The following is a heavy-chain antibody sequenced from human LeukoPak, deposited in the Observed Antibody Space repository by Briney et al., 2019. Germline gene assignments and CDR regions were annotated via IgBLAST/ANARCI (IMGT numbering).Heavy chain of an antibody. CDR3: ARQSSTWEVDY. V-gene: IGHV5-51*01. J-gene: IGHJ4*02. CDR2: IYPDDSDT. CDR1: GYSFTTYW. Sequence: GESLKISCKGSGYSFTTYWIGWVRQMPGTGLEWLGMIYPDDSDTRYSPSFQGQVTISADKSISTAYLQWSSLRASDTAMYYCARQSSTWEVDYWGQGSPFTVSS. D-gene: IGHD6-13*01.